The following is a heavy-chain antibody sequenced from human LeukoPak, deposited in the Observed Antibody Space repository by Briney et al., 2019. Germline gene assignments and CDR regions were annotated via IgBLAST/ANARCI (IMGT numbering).Heavy chain of an antibody. CDR1: GYTFTSYY. D-gene: IGHD6-13*01. CDR2: INPSGGST. J-gene: IGHJ3*02. Sequence: ASVKVSCKASGYTFTSYYMHWVRQAPGQGLEWMGIINPSGGSTSYAQKFQGRVTMTRDMSTSTVYMELSSLRSEDTAVYYCARDGTRYSSSWNAFDIWGQGTMVTVSS. V-gene: IGHV1-46*01. CDR3: ARDGTRYSSSWNAFDI.